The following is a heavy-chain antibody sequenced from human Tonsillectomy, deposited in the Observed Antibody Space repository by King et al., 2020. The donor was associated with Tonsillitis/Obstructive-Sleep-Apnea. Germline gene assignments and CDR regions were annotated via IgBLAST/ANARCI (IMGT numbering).Heavy chain of an antibody. CDR1: GFTFSSYW. CDR3: TYSSSSSSIGWDY. D-gene: IGHD6-13*01. Sequence: VQLVESGGGLVQPGGSLRLSCAASGFTFSSYWMSWVRQAPGKGLEWVANIKKDGSEKYYVDSVKGRFTISRDNAKNSLYLQMNSLRAEDTAVYYCTYSSSSSSIGWDYWGQGTLVTVSS. V-gene: IGHV3-7*01. CDR2: IKKDGSEK. J-gene: IGHJ4*02.